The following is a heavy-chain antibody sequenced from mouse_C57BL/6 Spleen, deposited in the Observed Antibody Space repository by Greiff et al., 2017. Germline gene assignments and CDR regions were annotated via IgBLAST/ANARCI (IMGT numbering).Heavy chain of an antibody. D-gene: IGHD3-1*01. CDR2: IDPSDSYT. CDR3: ARSGLGY. Sequence: VQLQQPGAELVKPGASVKLSCKASGYTFTSYWMQWVKQRPGQGLEWIGEIDPSDSYTNYNQKFKGRATLTVDTSSSTAYMQLSSLTSEDSAVYYWARSGLGYWGQGTTLTVSS. CDR1: GYTFTSYW. V-gene: IGHV1-50*01. J-gene: IGHJ2*01.